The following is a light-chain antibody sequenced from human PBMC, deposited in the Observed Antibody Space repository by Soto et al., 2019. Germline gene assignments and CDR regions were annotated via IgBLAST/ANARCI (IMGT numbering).Light chain of an antibody. V-gene: IGKV3-20*01. Sequence: EIVLTQSPGTLSLSPGERATLSCRASQSVRSSSLAWYQQKPGQAPRLLMYDASSRATGIPDRFSGSGSGTDFTLTIGRLEPEDFAVYYCQQYGSSLITFGQGTRLEI. J-gene: IGKJ5*01. CDR1: QSVRSSS. CDR3: QQYGSSLIT. CDR2: DAS.